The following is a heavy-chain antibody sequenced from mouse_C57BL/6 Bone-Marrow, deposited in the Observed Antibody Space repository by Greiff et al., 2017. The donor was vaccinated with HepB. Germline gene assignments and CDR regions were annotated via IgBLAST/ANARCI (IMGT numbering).Heavy chain of an antibody. CDR2: IWWDDDK. J-gene: IGHJ3*01. CDR3: ARTSLFYYGNLLFAY. D-gene: IGHD2-1*01. Sequence: QVTLKVSGPGILQPSQTLSLTCSFSGFSLSTFGMGVGWIRQPSGKGLEWLAHIWWDDDKYYNPALKSRLTLSKDTSKNQVFLKIANVDTADTATYFFARTSLFYYGNLLFAYWGQGTLVTVSA. V-gene: IGHV8-8*01. CDR1: GFSLSTFGMG.